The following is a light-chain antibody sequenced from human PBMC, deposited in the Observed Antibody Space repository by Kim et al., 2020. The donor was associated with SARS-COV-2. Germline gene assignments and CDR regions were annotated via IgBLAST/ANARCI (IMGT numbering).Light chain of an antibody. J-gene: IGLJ3*02. CDR3: EAWDNSLNHWV. CDR2: FNN. CDR1: SPNIGKKS. Sequence: GQRVSSSCSGSSPNIGKKSVNWYQQFPGKAPKLLSYFNNQLPSGVPDRFSGSKSGTSASLAISGLQSGDEADYYCEAWDNSLNHWVFGGGTQLTVL. V-gene: IGLV1-44*01.